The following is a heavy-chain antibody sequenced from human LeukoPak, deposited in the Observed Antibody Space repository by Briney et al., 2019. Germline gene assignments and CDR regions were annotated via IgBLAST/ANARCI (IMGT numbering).Heavy chain of an antibody. J-gene: IGHJ4*02. CDR3: ARAAHPSFHYFDY. CDR1: GFTFSGHS. CDR2: ISSSRTTI. Sequence: GGSLRLSCAASGFTFSGHSMNWVRQAPGKGLEWVSYISSSRTTIYYADSVKGRFTISRDNARNSLYLQMNSLRAEDTAVYYCARAAHPSFHYFDYGGRGALVTVSS. V-gene: IGHV3-48*01. D-gene: IGHD2/OR15-2a*01.